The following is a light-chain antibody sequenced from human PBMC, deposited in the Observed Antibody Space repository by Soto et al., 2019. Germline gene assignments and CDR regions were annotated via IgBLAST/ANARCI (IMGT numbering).Light chain of an antibody. V-gene: IGKV3-15*01. Sequence: EIVMTQSPATLSLSPGEGATLSCRASQSVSSNLAWHQQKPGQAPRLLIYGASTRATGVPARFGGSGSGTKFTLTISSLQSEDFATYYCQQYNSYPWTFGQGTKVDIK. CDR3: QQYNSYPWT. CDR1: QSVSSN. CDR2: GAS. J-gene: IGKJ1*01.